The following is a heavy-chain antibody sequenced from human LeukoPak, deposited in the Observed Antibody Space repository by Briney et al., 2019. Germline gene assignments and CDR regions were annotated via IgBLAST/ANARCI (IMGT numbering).Heavy chain of an antibody. CDR2: INHGGVT. V-gene: IGHV4-34*01. D-gene: IGHD2-2*01. CDR3: ARRAPSATTSCLVCLKD. J-gene: IGHJ4*02. Sequence: SETLSLTCGVYGGSFSGYYWGWVRQPPGKGREGVGEINHGGVTTCNPALKSRVTISVDTSKNHFSLNLNSVPAADTAVYYCARRAPSATTSCLVCLKDWGQGTLVTVSS. CDR1: GGSFSGYY.